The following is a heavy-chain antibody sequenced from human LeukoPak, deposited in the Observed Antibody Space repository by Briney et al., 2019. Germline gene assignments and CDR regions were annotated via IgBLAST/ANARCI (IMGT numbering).Heavy chain of an antibody. V-gene: IGHV4-38-2*02. CDR1: GYSISSGYY. CDR2: IYHSGST. J-gene: IGHJ4*02. Sequence: SETLSLTCTVSGYSISSGYYWGWIRQPPGKGLEWIGSIYHSGSTYYNPSLKSRVTISVDTSKNQFSLKLSSVTAADTAVYYCARVGLAMATYYFDYWGQGTLVTVSS. CDR3: ARVGLAMATYYFDY. D-gene: IGHD5-18*01.